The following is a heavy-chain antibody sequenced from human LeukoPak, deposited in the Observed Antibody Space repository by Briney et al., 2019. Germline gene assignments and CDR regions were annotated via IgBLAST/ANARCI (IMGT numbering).Heavy chain of an antibody. V-gene: IGHV1-69*05. CDR1: GSSFRSST. CDR3: ARGRLQVALSSGHLKWLDP. CDR2: IIPIFGAP. D-gene: IGHD3-22*01. J-gene: IGHJ5*02. Sequence: SVKVSCKASGSSFRSSTFAWVRQAPGRGLEWMGGIIPIFGAPNYALEFQGRATITTDESTSTVYIELRSLRSEDTAMYYCARGRLQVALSSGHLKWLDPWGQGSLVTVSS.